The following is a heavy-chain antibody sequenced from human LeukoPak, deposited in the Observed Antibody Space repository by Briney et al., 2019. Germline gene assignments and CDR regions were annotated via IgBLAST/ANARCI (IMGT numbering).Heavy chain of an antibody. D-gene: IGHD6-19*01. V-gene: IGHV7-4-1*02. CDR3: ARDTHSSGWYGAFDI. CDR2: INTNTGNP. Sequence: ASVKVSCKASGYTFTSYAMNWVRQAPGQGLEWMGWINTNTGNPTYAQGFTGRFVFSLDTSVSTAYLQISSLKAEGTAVYYCARDTHSSGWYGAFDIWGQGTMVTVSS. J-gene: IGHJ3*02. CDR1: GYTFTSYA.